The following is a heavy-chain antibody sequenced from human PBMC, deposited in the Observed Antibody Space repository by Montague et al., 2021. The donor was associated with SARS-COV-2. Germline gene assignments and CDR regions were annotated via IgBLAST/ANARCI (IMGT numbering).Heavy chain of an antibody. V-gene: IGHV4-39*07. CDR2: VDYSGLT. CDR3: ASDFKNSCAMDV. CDR1: RDSISSHNYF. Sequence: SETLSLTCTVSRDSISSHNYFWAWIRQPPGKGLEWIGSVDYSGLTFYNPSLESRVTISVDTSKKQFSLTVASVTAADTAIYYCASDFKNSCAMDVWGQGTTVIVSS. J-gene: IGHJ6*02.